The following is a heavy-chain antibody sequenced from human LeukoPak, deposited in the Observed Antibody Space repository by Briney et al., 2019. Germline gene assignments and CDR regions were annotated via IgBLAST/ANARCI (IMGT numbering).Heavy chain of an antibody. CDR1: GGSISSGSHY. Sequence: PSETLSLTCTVSGGSISSGSHYWSWIRQPAGKGLEWIGRIYSGGSTNYNPSLKGRVTVSVDTSKHEFSLKLSAVTAADTAVYYCAREADLTGTTFSGYYFDYWGQGTLVTVSS. V-gene: IGHV4-61*02. CDR3: AREADLTGTTFSGYYFDY. J-gene: IGHJ4*02. D-gene: IGHD1-20*01. CDR2: IYSGGST.